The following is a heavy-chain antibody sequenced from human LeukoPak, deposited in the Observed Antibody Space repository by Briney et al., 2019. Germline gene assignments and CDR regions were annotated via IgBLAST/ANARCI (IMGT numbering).Heavy chain of an antibody. CDR3: ATRGTMFRFFDH. D-gene: IGHD3-10*01. J-gene: IGHJ4*02. Sequence: SVTVSCKASGVTFSKYAFNWVRQAPGHGLEWMGSVIPTLDRKSYAQRFQGRVTIAADESTSTVYMQLSSLRFEDTATYYCATRGTMFRFFDHWGQGTLVTISA. CDR1: GVTFSKYA. V-gene: IGHV1-69*11. CDR2: VIPTLDRK.